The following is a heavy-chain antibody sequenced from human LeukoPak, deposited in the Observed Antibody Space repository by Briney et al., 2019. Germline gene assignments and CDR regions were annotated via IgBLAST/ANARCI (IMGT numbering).Heavy chain of an antibody. CDR2: ISSSSSNI. D-gene: IGHD4-17*01. Sequence: PGGSLRLSCAASGFAFSSYNMNWVRQAPGKWLEWVSYISSSSSNIQYADSVKGRFTISRDNAKNSLYLQMNSLRDEDTAVYYCARSGDYGDYTGYWGQGTLVTVSS. V-gene: IGHV3-48*02. CDR3: ARSGDYGDYTGY. J-gene: IGHJ4*02. CDR1: GFAFSSYN.